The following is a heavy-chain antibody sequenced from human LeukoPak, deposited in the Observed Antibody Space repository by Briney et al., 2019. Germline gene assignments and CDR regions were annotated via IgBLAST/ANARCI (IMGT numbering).Heavy chain of an antibody. D-gene: IGHD4-23*01. CDR2: INPSGGST. CDR3: ARGELVTPHYYYYYYMDV. J-gene: IGHJ6*03. CDR1: GYTFTSYY. V-gene: IGHV1-46*01. Sequence: GASVKVSCKASGYTFTSYYMHWVRQAPGQGLEWMGIINPSGGSTSYAQKFQGRVTMTRDMSTSTVYMELSSLRSEDTAVYYCARGELVTPHYYYYYYMDVWGKGTTVTISS.